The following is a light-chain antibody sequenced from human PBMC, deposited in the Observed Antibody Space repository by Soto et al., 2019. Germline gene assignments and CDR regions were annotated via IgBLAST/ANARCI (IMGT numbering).Light chain of an antibody. CDR1: HFLSSY. V-gene: IGKV3-11*01. CDR2: DTS. Sequence: ELVLTQSPATLSLSPGERATLSCRASHFLSSYLAWYQQNPGQPPRLLIYDTSNRAAGVPARFSGSRSGTDFTLTISSLEPEDFAVYFCHQRNKFGQGTRLEIK. CDR3: HQRNK. J-gene: IGKJ5*01.